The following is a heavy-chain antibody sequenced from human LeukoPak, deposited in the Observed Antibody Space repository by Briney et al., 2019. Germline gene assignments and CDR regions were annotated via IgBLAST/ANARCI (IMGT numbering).Heavy chain of an antibody. D-gene: IGHD4-17*01. CDR2: IYYSGSR. CDR1: GGSINSADYY. J-gene: IGHJ3*02. Sequence: SQTLSLTCTVSGGSINSADYYWSWIRQHPGKGLEWIGYIYYSGSRYYNPSLKSRVSISIDTSKNQFSLNLSSVTAADTAVYYCARTPRTTVTTLGAFDIWGQGTMVTVSS. V-gene: IGHV4-31*03. CDR3: ARTPRTTVTTLGAFDI.